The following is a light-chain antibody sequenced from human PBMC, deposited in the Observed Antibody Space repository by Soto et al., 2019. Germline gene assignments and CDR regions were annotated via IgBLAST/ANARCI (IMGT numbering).Light chain of an antibody. CDR2: DVS. J-gene: IGKJ1*01. V-gene: IGKV1-5*01. CDR3: QQYGSYWWT. CDR1: QNINTW. Sequence: DIQMTQSPSTLSASVGDRVTISCRASQNINTWLAWYQQKPGKAPNLLIHDVSNLQSGVPSRFSGSGSGTEFTLTISSLRPDDFATYYCQQYGSYWWTFGQGTKVEIK.